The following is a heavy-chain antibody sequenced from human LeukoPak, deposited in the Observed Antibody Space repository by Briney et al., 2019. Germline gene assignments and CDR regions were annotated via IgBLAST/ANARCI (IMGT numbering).Heavy chain of an antibody. CDR1: GFTFSSYS. V-gene: IGHV3-21*01. D-gene: IGHD6-6*01. CDR2: ISSSSSYI. J-gene: IGHJ4*02. Sequence: VKPGGSLRLSCAASGFTFSSYSMNWVRQAPGKGLEWVSSISSSSSYIYYADSVKGRFAISRDNAKNSFYLQMNSLRAEDTAVYYCARGPPYSSSSVFFDYWGQGTLVTVSS. CDR3: ARGPPYSSSSVFFDY.